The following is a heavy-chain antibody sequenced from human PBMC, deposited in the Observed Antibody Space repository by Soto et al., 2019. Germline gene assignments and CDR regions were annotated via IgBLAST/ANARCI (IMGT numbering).Heavy chain of an antibody. Sequence: GGSLRLSCAASGFTFSNYAMTWVRQAPGKGLEWVSVISGGGGSAYYSDSVKGRFTISRDNSKNTLYLQMNSLKADDTAVYYCAKHLSLYTRNDQGYFFDSWGPGKLVTV. CDR1: GFTFSNYA. V-gene: IGHV3-23*01. D-gene: IGHD1-20*01. J-gene: IGHJ4*02. CDR2: ISGGGGSA. CDR3: AKHLSLYTRNDQGYFFDS.